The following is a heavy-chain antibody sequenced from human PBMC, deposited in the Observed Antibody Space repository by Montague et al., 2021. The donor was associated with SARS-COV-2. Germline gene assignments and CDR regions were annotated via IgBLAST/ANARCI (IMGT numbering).Heavy chain of an antibody. Sequence: SLRLSCAASGFTFSSYSVNWVRQAPGKGLEWISYIISSTNIIYYADSVKGRFTISRDNARNSLYLQMNSLRDEDTAVYYCAKDLFLRGARSDALDVWGQGTVVTVSS. CDR2: IISSTNII. D-gene: IGHD1-26*01. V-gene: IGHV3-48*02. J-gene: IGHJ3*01. CDR1: GFTFSSYS. CDR3: AKDLFLRGARSDALDV.